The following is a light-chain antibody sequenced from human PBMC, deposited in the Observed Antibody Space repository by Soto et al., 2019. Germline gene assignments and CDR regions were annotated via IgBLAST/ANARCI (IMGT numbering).Light chain of an antibody. CDR3: QQYNSYLSA. Sequence: DIQMTQSPSTLSASVGDRVTITCRASQSISSWLAWYQQKPGKAPKLLIYDASSLESGVPSRFSGSGSGTELTLTLSSLQPDDFATSYCQQYNSYLSAFGQGTKLEIK. CDR1: QSISSW. J-gene: IGKJ2*01. CDR2: DAS. V-gene: IGKV1-5*01.